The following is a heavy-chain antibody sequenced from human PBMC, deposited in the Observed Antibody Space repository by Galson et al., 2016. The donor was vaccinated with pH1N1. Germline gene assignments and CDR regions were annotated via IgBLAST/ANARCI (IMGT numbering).Heavy chain of an antibody. Sequence: SVKVSCKASGGTFGSYGINWVRQAPGQGLEWMGGIIPIFKTTKYAQNFQGRVTITADESTTTAYMELSSLRSEGTAVYYCAREDYYDTDLSDWYFDLWGRGTLRTVSS. CDR1: GGTFGSYG. V-gene: IGHV1-69*13. J-gene: IGHJ2*01. CDR3: AREDYYDTDLSDWYFDL. CDR2: IIPIFKTT. D-gene: IGHD3-22*01.